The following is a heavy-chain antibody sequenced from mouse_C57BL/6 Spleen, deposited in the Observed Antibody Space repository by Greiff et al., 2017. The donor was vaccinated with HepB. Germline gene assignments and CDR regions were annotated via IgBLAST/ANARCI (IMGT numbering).Heavy chain of an antibody. Sequence: EVKVVESGGGLVKPGGSLKLSCAASGFTFSDYGMHWVRQAPEKGLEWVAYISSGSSTIYYADTVKGRFTISRDNAKNTLFLQMTSLRSEDTAMYYCARLGQAYAMDYWGQGTSVTVSS. D-gene: IGHD3-2*02. J-gene: IGHJ4*01. V-gene: IGHV5-17*01. CDR1: GFTFSDYG. CDR3: ARLGQAYAMDY. CDR2: ISSGSSTI.